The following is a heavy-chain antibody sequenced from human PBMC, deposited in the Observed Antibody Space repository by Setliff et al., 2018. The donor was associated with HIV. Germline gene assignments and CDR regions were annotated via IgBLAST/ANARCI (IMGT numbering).Heavy chain of an antibody. V-gene: IGHV3-48*01. CDR2: IYPDSNNI. CDR1: GFTVSSNY. CDR3: ATDLHWAFDY. Sequence: LRLSCAASGFTVSSNYMSRVRQAPGKGLEWVSHIYPDSNNIDYTDSVKGRFTISRDNAKNSLYLQMNSLRAEDAAVYYCATDLHWAFDYWGQGSLVTVSS. D-gene: IGHD7-27*01. J-gene: IGHJ4*02.